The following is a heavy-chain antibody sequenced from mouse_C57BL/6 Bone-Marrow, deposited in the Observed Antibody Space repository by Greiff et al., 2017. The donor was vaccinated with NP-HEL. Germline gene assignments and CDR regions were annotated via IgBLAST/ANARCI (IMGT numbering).Heavy chain of an antibody. J-gene: IGHJ1*03. CDR2: ISSGGDYI. CDR1: GFTFSSYA. CDR3: TIYYGSSYYWYFDV. Sequence: EVHLVESGEGLVKPGGSLKLSCAASGFTFSSYAMSWVRQTPEKRLEWVAYISSGGDYIYYADTVKGRFTISRDNARNTLYLQMSSLKSEDTAMYYCTIYYGSSYYWYFDVWGTGTTVTVSS. D-gene: IGHD1-1*01. V-gene: IGHV5-9-1*02.